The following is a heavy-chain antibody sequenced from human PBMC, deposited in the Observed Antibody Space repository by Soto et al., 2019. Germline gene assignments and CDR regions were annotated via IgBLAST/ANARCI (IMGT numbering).Heavy chain of an antibody. Sequence: ASVKVSCKASGYTFTSYYMHWVRQAPGQGLEWMGIINPSGGSTSYAQKFQGRVTMTRDTSTSTVYMELSSLRSEDTAVYYCATLSIQKKRVYYFDYWGQGTLVTVSS. CDR1: GYTFTSYY. J-gene: IGHJ4*02. V-gene: IGHV1-46*01. CDR2: INPSGGST. CDR3: ATLSIQKKRVYYFDY.